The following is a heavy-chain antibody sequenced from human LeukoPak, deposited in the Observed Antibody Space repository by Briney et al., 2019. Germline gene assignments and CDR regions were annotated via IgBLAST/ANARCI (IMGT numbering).Heavy chain of an antibody. CDR3: ARVDSVAGTVGIDY. CDR2: INPNSGGT. Sequence: ASVKVSCKASGYTFAGYYMHWVRQAPGQGHEWMGWINPNSGGTNYAQKFQGRVTMTRDTSISTAYMELSRLRSDDTAVYYCARVDSVAGTVGIDYWGQGTLVTVSS. D-gene: IGHD6-19*01. V-gene: IGHV1-2*02. J-gene: IGHJ4*02. CDR1: GYTFAGYY.